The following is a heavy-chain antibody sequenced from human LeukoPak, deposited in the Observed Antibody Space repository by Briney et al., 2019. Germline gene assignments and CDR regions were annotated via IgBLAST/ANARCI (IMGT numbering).Heavy chain of an antibody. V-gene: IGHV3-9*01. D-gene: IGHD6-13*01. CDR3: AKASHSSSWYSPFDY. CDR1: GFTFDDYA. CDR2: ISWNSGSI. J-gene: IGHJ4*02. Sequence: PGGSLRLSCATSGFTFDDYAMHWVRQAPGKGLEWVSGISWNSGSIGYADSVKGRFTISRDNAKNSLYLQMNSLRAEDTALYYCAKASHSSSWYSPFDYWGQGTLVTVSS.